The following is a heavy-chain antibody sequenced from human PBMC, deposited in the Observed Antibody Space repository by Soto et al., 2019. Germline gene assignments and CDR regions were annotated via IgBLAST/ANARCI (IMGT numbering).Heavy chain of an antibody. CDR2: INHSGST. Sequence: SETPSLTCAVYGGTFSGYYWSWIRQPTGKGLEWIGEINHSGSTNYNPSLKSRVTISVDTSKNQFSLKLSSVTAADTAVYYCARFQHYYGSGSAYNWFDPWGQGTLVTVSS. V-gene: IGHV4-34*01. D-gene: IGHD3-10*01. J-gene: IGHJ5*02. CDR1: GGTFSGYY. CDR3: ARFQHYYGSGSAYNWFDP.